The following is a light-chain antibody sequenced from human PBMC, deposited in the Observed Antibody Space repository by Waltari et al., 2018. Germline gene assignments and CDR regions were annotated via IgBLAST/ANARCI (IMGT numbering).Light chain of an antibody. CDR3: QYYGSSPRT. Sequence: EIVLTQSPGTLSLSPGERATLSCRSSQSASSSYLAWYQQKPGQAPRLLIYGASSRATGIPDRFSGSGSGTDFTLTITRLEPEDFAVYYCQYYGSSPRTFGQGTKLEIK. CDR2: GAS. CDR1: QSASSSY. V-gene: IGKV3-20*01. J-gene: IGKJ2*01.